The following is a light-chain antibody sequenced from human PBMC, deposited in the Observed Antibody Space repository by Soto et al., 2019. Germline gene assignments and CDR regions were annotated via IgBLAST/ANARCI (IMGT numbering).Light chain of an antibody. V-gene: IGLV2-11*01. CDR3: YSFAGRYTTGV. CDR1: SSDVGGYNY. Sequence: SALTQPRSVSGSPGQSVTISCTGTSSDVGGYNYVSWYQQHPGKAPKLMIYDVSKRPSGVPDRFSGSKSGNTASLTISGLQAEDEADYYCYSFAGRYTTGVFGGGTKVTVL. CDR2: DVS. J-gene: IGLJ2*01.